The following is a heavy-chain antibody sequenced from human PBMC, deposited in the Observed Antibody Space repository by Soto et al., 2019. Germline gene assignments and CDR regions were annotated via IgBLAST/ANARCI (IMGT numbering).Heavy chain of an antibody. CDR3: ARGDPEGYGSGRDGMDV. CDR2: INPSGGST. Sequence: QVQLVQSGAEVKKPGASVKVSCKASGYTFTSYYMHWVRQAPGQGLEWMGIINPSGGSTSYAQKFQGRVTMTTDTSTSTVYMELSSLRSEDTAVYYCARGDPEGYGSGRDGMDVWGQGTTVTVSS. J-gene: IGHJ6*02. V-gene: IGHV1-46*01. D-gene: IGHD3-10*01. CDR1: GYTFTSYY.